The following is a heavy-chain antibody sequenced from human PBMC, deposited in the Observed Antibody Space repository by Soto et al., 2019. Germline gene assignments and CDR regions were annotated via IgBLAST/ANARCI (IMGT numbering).Heavy chain of an antibody. D-gene: IGHD2-21*02. Sequence: ASVKVSSETSGYTFFDHYLYWVRQAPGQGLEWIGWINPRNGDKKYAQKFQGRVTMIRDTIITTTYMDLSALTSDDTAVYYYARPEVTRIEVMDVWGPGSTVTVSS. V-gene: IGHV1-2*02. J-gene: IGHJ6*02. CDR2: INPRNGDK. CDR3: ARPEVTRIEVMDV. CDR1: GYTFFDHY.